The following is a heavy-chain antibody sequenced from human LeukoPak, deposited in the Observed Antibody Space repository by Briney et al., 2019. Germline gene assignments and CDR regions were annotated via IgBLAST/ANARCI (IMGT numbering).Heavy chain of an antibody. V-gene: IGHV4-59*11. CDR3: ARLPRIAAAGAYSYHSMDV. CDR1: GDSITNQY. CDR2: GHHSGST. D-gene: IGHD6-13*01. J-gene: IGHJ6*02. Sequence: SETLSLTCTVSGDSITNQYWSWIRQPPGKGLEWIGHGHHSGSTEYNPSLSSRLTLSADTSNNQFSLSLRSVTAADTAVYYCARLPRIAAAGAYSYHSMDVWGQGTTVTVSS.